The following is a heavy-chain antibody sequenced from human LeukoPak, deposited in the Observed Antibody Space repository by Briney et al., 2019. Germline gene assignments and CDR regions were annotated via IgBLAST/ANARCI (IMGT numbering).Heavy chain of an antibody. CDR2: IYYSGST. CDR1: GGSISSYY. V-gene: IGHV4-59*08. J-gene: IGHJ6*03. CDR3: ARHVPYYYYMDV. Sequence: SETLSLTCTVSGGSISSYYWSWVRQPPGKGLEWIGYIYYSGSTNYNPSLKSRVTISVDTSKNQFSLKLSSVTAADTAVYYCARHVPYYYYMDVWGKGTTVTVSS.